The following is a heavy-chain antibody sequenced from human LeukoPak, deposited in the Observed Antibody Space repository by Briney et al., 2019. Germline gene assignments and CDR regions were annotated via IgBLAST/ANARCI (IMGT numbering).Heavy chain of an antibody. Sequence: SVKVSCKASGGTFSSYAISWVRQAPGQGLEWMGGIIPIFGTANYAQKFQGRVTITADGSTSTAYMELSRLRSDDTAVYYCARDYCSSTSCLFDYWGQGTLVSVSS. CDR1: GGTFSSYA. J-gene: IGHJ4*02. V-gene: IGHV1-69*13. CDR3: ARDYCSSTSCLFDY. D-gene: IGHD2-2*01. CDR2: IIPIFGTA.